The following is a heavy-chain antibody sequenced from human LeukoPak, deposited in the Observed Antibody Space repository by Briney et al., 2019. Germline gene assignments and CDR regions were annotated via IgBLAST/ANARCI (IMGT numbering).Heavy chain of an antibody. CDR2: IYYSGST. V-gene: IGHV4-39*07. Sequence: NPSETLSLTCTVSGVSISSSSYYWGWIRQPPGKGLEWIGSIYYSGSTYYNPSLKSRVTISVDTSKNQFSLKLSAVTAADTAVYYCARDLAYDSSGYLVNWFDPWGQGTLVTVSS. J-gene: IGHJ5*02. CDR3: ARDLAYDSSGYLVNWFDP. CDR1: GVSISSSSYY. D-gene: IGHD3-22*01.